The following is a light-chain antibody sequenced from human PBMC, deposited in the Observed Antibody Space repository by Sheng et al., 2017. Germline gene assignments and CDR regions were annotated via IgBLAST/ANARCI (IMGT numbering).Light chain of an antibody. J-gene: IGLJ2*01. V-gene: IGLV8-61*01. Sequence: QTAVTQEPSFSVSPGGTITLTCAFTSGSVSTDYHPGWFRQSPGQAPRTLIYSTNIRSSGVPDRFSGSILGNRAALTITGAQPDDESVYYCLLYMGGVLAFGGGTKLTVL. CDR1: SGSVSTDYH. CDR3: LLYMGGVLA. CDR2: STN.